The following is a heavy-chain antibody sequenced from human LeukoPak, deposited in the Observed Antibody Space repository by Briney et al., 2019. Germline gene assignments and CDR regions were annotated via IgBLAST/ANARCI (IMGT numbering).Heavy chain of an antibody. V-gene: IGHV3-33*06. J-gene: IGHJ4*02. CDR1: GFSFSTYG. Sequence: GRSLRLSCAASGFSFSTYGMHWVRQAPGKGLEWVAVIWYDGSNKYYPDSVKGRFTISRDNSKNTLYLQMNSLRVEDMAVYYCAKDLTELTLALNCWGQGTLVTVSS. CDR3: AKDLTELTLALNC. CDR2: IWYDGSNK. D-gene: IGHD3-9*01.